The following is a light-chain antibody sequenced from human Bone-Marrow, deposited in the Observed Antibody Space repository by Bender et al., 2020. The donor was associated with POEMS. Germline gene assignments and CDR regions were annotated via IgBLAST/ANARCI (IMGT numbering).Light chain of an antibody. V-gene: IGLV2-8*01. CDR1: GSDVGGYNS. CDR2: AVS. Sequence: QYALTQPPSASGSPGQSVTISCTGTGSDVGGYNSVSWYQQHPGKAPRLLMSAVSRRPSGVPDRYSGSKSGTTASLTVSGLRAEDDADYFCSSYAGNNNLIFGDGTKLTVL. CDR3: SSYAGNNNLI. J-gene: IGLJ2*01.